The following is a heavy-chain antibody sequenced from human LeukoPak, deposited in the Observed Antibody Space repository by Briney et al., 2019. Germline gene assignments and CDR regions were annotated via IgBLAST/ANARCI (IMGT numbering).Heavy chain of an antibody. V-gene: IGHV3-64*02. J-gene: IGHJ6*03. CDR3: ARDGGYDFWSGYYFGYYYMDV. CDR1: GFTFRNYA. CDR2: IRSNGDRT. Sequence: GGSLRLSCAASGFTFRNYAMHWVRQAPGKGLEYVSAIRSNGDRTYYADSVKGRFTISRDNSKNTLYLQMDSLRAEDTAVYHCARDGGYDFWSGYYFGYYYMDVWGKGTTVTVSS. D-gene: IGHD3-3*01.